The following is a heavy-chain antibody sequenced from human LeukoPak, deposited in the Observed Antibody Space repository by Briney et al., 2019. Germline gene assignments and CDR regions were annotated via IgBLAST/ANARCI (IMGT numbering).Heavy chain of an antibody. CDR3: AKDQASSYGSGSFDY. D-gene: IGHD3-10*01. CDR2: ISHDGSNK. Sequence: GGSLRLSCAASGFTFSSYGMHWVRQAPGKGLEWVAVISHDGSNKYYADSVKGRFTISRDNSKNTLYLQMNSLRAEDTAVYYCAKDQASSYGSGSFDYWGQGTLVTVSS. J-gene: IGHJ4*02. CDR1: GFTFSSYG. V-gene: IGHV3-30*18.